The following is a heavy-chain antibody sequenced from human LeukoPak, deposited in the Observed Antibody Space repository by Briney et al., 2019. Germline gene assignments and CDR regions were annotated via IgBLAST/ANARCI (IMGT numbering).Heavy chain of an antibody. CDR1: GGSFSGYY. J-gene: IGHJ5*02. CDR2: INHSGST. Sequence: SETLSLTCAVYGGSFSGYYWSWIRQPPGKGLEWIGEINHSGSTNYNPSLKSRVTISVDTSKNQFSLKLSSVTAADTAVYYCARGLVQQGNWFDPWGQGTLVTVSS. D-gene: IGHD6-13*01. CDR3: ARGLVQQGNWFDP. V-gene: IGHV4-34*01.